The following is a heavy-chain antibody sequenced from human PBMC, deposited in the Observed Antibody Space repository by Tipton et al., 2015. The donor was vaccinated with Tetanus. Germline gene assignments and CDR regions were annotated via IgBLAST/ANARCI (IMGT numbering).Heavy chain of an antibody. CDR3: ARGVIDYGKYMDV. V-gene: IGHV4-59*01. CDR2: ISNLGRT. J-gene: IGHJ6*03. D-gene: IGHD4-17*01. Sequence: TLSLTCTVSGGSNSTSYWTWIRQSPGKGLEWIGYISNLGRTNYNPSLRSRLTISVDTSKNQFSLKLASMTAADAAVYYCARGVIDYGKYMDVWDKGTTVIVS. CDR1: GGSNSTSY.